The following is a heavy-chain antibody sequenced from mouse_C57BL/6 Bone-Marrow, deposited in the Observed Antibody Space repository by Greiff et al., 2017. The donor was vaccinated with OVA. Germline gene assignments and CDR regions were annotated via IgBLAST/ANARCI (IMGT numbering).Heavy chain of an antibody. Sequence: QVQLQQPGAELVKPGASVKLSCKASGYTFTSYWMHWVKQRPGRGLEWIGRIDPNSGGTKYNEKFKSKATLTVDKPSSTAYMQLSSLTSEDSAVLYGAAWAYDRGGYAMDYWGQGTSVTVSS. J-gene: IGHJ4*01. CDR2: IDPNSGGT. V-gene: IGHV1-72*01. D-gene: IGHD2-14*01. CDR3: AAWAYDRGGYAMDY. CDR1: GYTFTSYW.